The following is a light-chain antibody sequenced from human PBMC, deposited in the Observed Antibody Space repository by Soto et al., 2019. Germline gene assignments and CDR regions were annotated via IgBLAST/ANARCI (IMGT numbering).Light chain of an antibody. J-gene: IGLJ3*02. CDR1: SSDVGGYNY. Sequence: QSVLTQPASVSGSPGQSITISCTGTSSDVGGYNYVSWYQQHPGKAPKLMIYEVSNRPSGVSNRCSGSKSGNTASLTISGLQAEDEADYYCSSYTSSSTRVFGGGTKVTVL. CDR2: EVS. CDR3: SSYTSSSTRV. V-gene: IGLV2-14*01.